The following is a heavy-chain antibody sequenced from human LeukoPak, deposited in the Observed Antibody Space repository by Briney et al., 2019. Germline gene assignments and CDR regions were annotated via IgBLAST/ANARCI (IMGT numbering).Heavy chain of an antibody. CDR3: ATETPYKIDY. D-gene: IGHD1-1*01. V-gene: IGHV4-59*12. CDR1: GGSISSYY. J-gene: IGHJ4*02. CDR2: IYYSGST. Sequence: PSETLSLTCTVSGGSISSYYWSWIRQPPGKGLEWIGYIYYSGSTNYNPSLKSRVTISVDKSKNQISLKLTSVTAADTAVYYCATETPYKIDYWGQGTLVTVSS.